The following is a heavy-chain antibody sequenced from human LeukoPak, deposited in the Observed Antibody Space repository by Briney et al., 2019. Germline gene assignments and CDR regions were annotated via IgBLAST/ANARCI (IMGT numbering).Heavy chain of an antibody. V-gene: IGHV3-74*01. CDR3: ARDPKYGDLDY. CDR1: GVTVSGYW. J-gene: IGHJ4*02. Sequence: PGGPLSLSCAAFGVTVSGYWMNWVRQAPGKGLVWVARINSDGSSTSHADSVKGRFTISRDNAKNILYLKMNSLRVDDTAVYYCARDPKYGDLDYWGQGTLVTVSS. CDR2: INSDGSST. D-gene: IGHD4-17*01.